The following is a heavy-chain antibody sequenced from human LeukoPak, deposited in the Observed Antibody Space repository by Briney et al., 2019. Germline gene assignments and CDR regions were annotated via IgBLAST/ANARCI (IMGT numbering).Heavy chain of an antibody. CDR2: ISYDGSNK. CDR1: GFTFSSYA. CDR3: ARDLNYDFWSGYYAGMDV. Sequence: GGSLRLSCAASGFTFSSYAMHWVRQAPGRGLEWVAVISYDGSNKYYADSVKGRFTISRGNSKNTLYLQMNSLRAEDTAVYYCARDLNYDFWSGYYAGMDVWGQGTTVTVSS. D-gene: IGHD3-3*01. V-gene: IGHV3-30*04. J-gene: IGHJ6*02.